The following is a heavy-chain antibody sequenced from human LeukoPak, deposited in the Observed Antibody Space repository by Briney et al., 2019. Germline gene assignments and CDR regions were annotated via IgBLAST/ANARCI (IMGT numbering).Heavy chain of an antibody. V-gene: IGHV3-30*02. J-gene: IGHJ4*02. D-gene: IGHD1-26*01. CDR2: IWYDGSNK. CDR1: GFTFSGYG. Sequence: GGSLRLSCAASGFTFSGYGMHWVRQAPGKGLEWVAVIWYDGSNKYYADSVKDRFTISRDNSENTLYLQMNSLRAEDTAVYYCAKGGSRVGATCHYWGQGTLVTVSS. CDR3: AKGGSRVGATCHY.